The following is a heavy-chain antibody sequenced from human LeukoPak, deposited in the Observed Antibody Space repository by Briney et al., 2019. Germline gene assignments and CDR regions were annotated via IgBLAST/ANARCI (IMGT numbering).Heavy chain of an antibody. Sequence: SETLSLTCTVSAGSFISSSHHWGWIRQSPGKGLEWIGSVYYGRTTYYNPSLDGRVTVSLDTSANQFSLQLNSVTAADTAVYYCVRHDGRGGATMGAFDSWGQGSLVTVSS. CDR1: AGSFISSSHH. CDR3: VRHDGRGGATMGAFDS. CDR2: VYYGRTT. D-gene: IGHD5-12*01. J-gene: IGHJ5*01. V-gene: IGHV4-39*01.